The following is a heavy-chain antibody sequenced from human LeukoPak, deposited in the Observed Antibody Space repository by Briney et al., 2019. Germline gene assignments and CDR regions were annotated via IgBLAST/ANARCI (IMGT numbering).Heavy chain of an antibody. CDR3: AREISGTYYNPLGYMDV. D-gene: IGHD3-10*01. J-gene: IGHJ6*03. CDR1: GGSISGSY. Sequence: SETLSLTCTVSGGSISGSYWTWIRQSPGKGLEWIGYVHSSGTTNYNPSLKSRVTISVDTSKNQISLKLSSVTAADTAVYYCAREISGTYYNPLGYMDVWGKGTTVTVSS. CDR2: VHSSGTT. V-gene: IGHV4-59*12.